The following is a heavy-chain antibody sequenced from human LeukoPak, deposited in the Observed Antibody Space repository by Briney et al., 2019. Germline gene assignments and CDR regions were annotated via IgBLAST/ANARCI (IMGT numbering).Heavy chain of an antibody. CDR1: GYTFTGYY. Sequence: ASVKVSCKASGYTFTGYYMHWVRQAPGQGLEWMGWINPNSGGTNYAQRFQGRVTMTRDTSISTAYMELSRLRSDDTAVYYCARAGGLYGDPIDYWGQGTLVTVSS. V-gene: IGHV1-2*02. D-gene: IGHD4-17*01. CDR3: ARAGGLYGDPIDY. CDR2: INPNSGGT. J-gene: IGHJ4*02.